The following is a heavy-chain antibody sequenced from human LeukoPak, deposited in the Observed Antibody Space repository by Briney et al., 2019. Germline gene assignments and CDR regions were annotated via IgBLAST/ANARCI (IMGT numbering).Heavy chain of an antibody. J-gene: IGHJ4*02. CDR3: AREVERYSYFNYMDV. CDR1: GDSVSSNSAT. D-gene: IGHD5-12*01. Sequence: QSQTLSLTCAISGDSVSSNSATWNWIRQSPSRGLEWLGRTYYRSKWDNDYAVSVKSRITINPDTSKNQFSLQLNSVTPEDTAVYYCAREVERYSYFNYMDVWGQGTLVTVSS. V-gene: IGHV6-1*01. CDR2: TYYRSKWDN.